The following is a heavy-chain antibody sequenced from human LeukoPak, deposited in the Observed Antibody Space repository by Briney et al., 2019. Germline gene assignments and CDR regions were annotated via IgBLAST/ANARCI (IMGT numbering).Heavy chain of an antibody. J-gene: IGHJ3*02. D-gene: IGHD2-21*02. CDR1: GFTFSSYG. V-gene: IGHV3-33*01. Sequence: GGSLRLSCAASGFTFSSYGMHWVRQAPGKGLEWVAVIWYDGSNKYYADSVKGRFTISRDNSKSTLYLQMNSLRAEDTAVYYCARVKQYCGGDCFDDAFDIWGQGTMVTVSS. CDR3: ARVKQYCGGDCFDDAFDI. CDR2: IWYDGSNK.